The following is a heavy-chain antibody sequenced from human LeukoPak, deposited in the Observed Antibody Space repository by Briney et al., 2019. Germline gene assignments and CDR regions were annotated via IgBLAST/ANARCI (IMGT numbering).Heavy chain of an antibody. CDR2: ISAYNGNT. V-gene: IGHV1-18*01. J-gene: IGHJ4*02. CDR3: AREKTPIAAAGPHVY. CDR1: GYTFTSYG. Sequence: ASVKVSCKASGYTFTSYGISWVRQAPGQGLEWMGWISAYNGNTNYAQKLQGRVTMTTDTSTSTAYMELRSLRSDDTAVYYCAREKTPIAAAGPHVYWGQGTLVTVSS. D-gene: IGHD6-13*01.